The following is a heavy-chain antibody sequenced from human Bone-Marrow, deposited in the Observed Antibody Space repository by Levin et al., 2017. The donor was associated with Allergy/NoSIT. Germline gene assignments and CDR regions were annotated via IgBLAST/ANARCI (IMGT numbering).Heavy chain of an antibody. Sequence: GGSLRLYCAASKTTFSSFAMSWVRQAPGKGLDWVSSITGSGSSTYYADSVHGRFTVSRDNSRNTLYLQMNSLRVEDTAVYYCAKEVVSAASGSFQDWGQGTLVTVSP. CDR2: ITGSGSST. V-gene: IGHV3-23*01. D-gene: IGHD2-2*01. CDR3: AKEVVSAASGSFQD. CDR1: KTTFSSFA. J-gene: IGHJ1*01.